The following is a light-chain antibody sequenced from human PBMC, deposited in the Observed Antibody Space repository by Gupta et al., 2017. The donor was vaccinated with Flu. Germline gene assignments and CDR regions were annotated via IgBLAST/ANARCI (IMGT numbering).Light chain of an antibody. J-gene: IGLJ2*01. CDR2: KTN. CDR1: TGAVTSASF. V-gene: IGLV7-43*01. Sequence: QTAVPQESSLTVSPGGTVTRTCTSTTGAVTSASFPAWFQQRPGQPPRALIYKTNNKRSWTPGRFSGSLRGDKAALTLSDVRREDEAEYYCLPYSGGTEWAFGGGTKLTVL. CDR3: LPYSGGTEWA.